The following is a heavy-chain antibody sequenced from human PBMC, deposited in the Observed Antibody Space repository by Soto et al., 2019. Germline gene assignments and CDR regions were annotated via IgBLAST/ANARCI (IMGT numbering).Heavy chain of an antibody. CDR1: GFTFSSYS. V-gene: IGHV3-21*01. CDR2: ISSSSSYI. CDR3: AIYGQYRHAPLSFDI. J-gene: IGHJ3*02. D-gene: IGHD2-2*01. Sequence: PRGSLRLSCAACGFTFSSYSINWVRQAPWKGLEWVSSISSSSSYIYYADSVKGRFTISRDNAKNSLYLQMNSLRAEDTAVYYCAIYGQYRHAPLSFDIWGQGT.